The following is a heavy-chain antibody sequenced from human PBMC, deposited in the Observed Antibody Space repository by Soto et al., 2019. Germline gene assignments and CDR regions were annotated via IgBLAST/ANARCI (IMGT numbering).Heavy chain of an antibody. V-gene: IGHV1-69*01. J-gene: IGHJ4*02. CDR1: GGTFSSYA. CDR3: ARSLTYYYETSGYYLGNI. D-gene: IGHD3-22*01. Sequence: QVQLVQSGAEVKKPGSSVKVSCKASGGTFSSYAFSWVRQAPGQGLEWMGGIIPMFDTANYAQKFQDRVTISADESTRTAYMELSSLTAEDTAVYYCARSLTYYYETSGYYLGNIWGQGTLVTVSS. CDR2: IIPMFDTA.